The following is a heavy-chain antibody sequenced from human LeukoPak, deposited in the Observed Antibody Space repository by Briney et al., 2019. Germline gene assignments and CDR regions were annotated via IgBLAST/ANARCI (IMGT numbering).Heavy chain of an antibody. J-gene: IGHJ6*02. Sequence: AASVKVSCKASGYTFTSYDINWVRQATGQGLEWMGRIIPILGIANYAQKFQGRVTITADKSTSTAYMELSSLRSEDTAVYYCARDDSSSSYYGTDVWGQGTTVTVSS. CDR2: IIPILGIA. V-gene: IGHV1-69*04. CDR1: GYTFTSYD. CDR3: ARDDSSSSYYGTDV. D-gene: IGHD6-13*01.